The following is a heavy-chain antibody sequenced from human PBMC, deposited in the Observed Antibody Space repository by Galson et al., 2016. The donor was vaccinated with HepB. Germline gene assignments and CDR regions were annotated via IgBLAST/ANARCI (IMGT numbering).Heavy chain of an antibody. CDR2: IYYSGYT. CDR1: GGSLSPYY. D-gene: IGHD2-21*02. CDR3: ARAGYGVLTAKDYVDH. V-gene: IGHV4-59*01. Sequence: TLSLTCTVSGGSLSPYYWTWIRQAPGKGLEWIGLIYYSGYTHYSPSLESRVTMSADTSRDQFSLRLRSLTAADTAVYYWARAGYGVLTAKDYVDHWGQGILVTVSS. J-gene: IGHJ4*03.